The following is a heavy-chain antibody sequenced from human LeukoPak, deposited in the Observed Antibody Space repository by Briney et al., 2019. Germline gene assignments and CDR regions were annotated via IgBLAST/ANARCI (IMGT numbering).Heavy chain of an antibody. Sequence: PGGSLRLSCAASGFTFSNHGMNWVRQAPGKGLEWVSSISSVSSYIYYADSVKGRFTISRDNAKTSLYLQMSILRAEDTAVYYCARDLWFGDPYFDYWGQGTLVTVSS. J-gene: IGHJ4*02. D-gene: IGHD3-10*01. CDR2: ISSVSSYI. V-gene: IGHV3-21*04. CDR1: GFTFSNHG. CDR3: ARDLWFGDPYFDY.